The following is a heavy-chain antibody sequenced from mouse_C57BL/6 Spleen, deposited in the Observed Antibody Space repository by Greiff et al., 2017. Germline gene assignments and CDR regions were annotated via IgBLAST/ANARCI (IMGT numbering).Heavy chain of an antibody. Sequence: QVQLQQPGAELVRPGSSVKLSCKASGYTFTSYWMHWVKQRPIQGLEWIGNIDPSDSETHYNQKFKDKATLTIDKSSSTAYMQLSSLTSEDSAVYYCARYRRNYFDYWGQGTTLTVSS. D-gene: IGHD3-2*02. V-gene: IGHV1-52*01. CDR2: IDPSDSET. J-gene: IGHJ2*01. CDR1: GYTFTSYW. CDR3: ARYRRNYFDY.